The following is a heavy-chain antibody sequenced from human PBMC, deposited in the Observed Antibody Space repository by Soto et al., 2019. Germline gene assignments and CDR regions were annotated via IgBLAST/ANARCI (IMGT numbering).Heavy chain of an antibody. V-gene: IGHV4-39*01. Sequence: SENLYLTCTVSGSSINSSRYYWGWIRQPPGKGLEWIGSMFYGVSTYYNPSLKSRVTVSVDTSRNQFSMNLRSVTAADTAVYYCARGNRGRGVVVVAARATYYYGMDVWGQGTTFTVS. J-gene: IGHJ6*02. CDR3: ARGNRGRGVVVVAARATYYYGMDV. D-gene: IGHD2-15*01. CDR2: MFYGVST. CDR1: GSSINSSRYY.